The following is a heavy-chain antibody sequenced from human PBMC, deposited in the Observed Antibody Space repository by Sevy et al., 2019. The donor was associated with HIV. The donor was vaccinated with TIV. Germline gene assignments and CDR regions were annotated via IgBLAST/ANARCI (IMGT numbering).Heavy chain of an antibody. CDR1: GGSVTSADNS. J-gene: IGHJ4*02. CDR3: AQWMAATALFHS. Sequence: SGTLSLTCAVSGGSVTSADNSWGRFRQPPGKGLEWIGCIYNSEKTYYNPSFKRLVTISVDASQILFSLNLTSGTAADTAAYYCAQWMAATALFHSWGQGTLVTVSS. CDR2: IYNSEKT. V-gene: IGHV4-39*02. D-gene: IGHD2-2*03.